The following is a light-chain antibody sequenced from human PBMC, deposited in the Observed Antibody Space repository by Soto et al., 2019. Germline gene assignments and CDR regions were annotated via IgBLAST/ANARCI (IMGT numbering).Light chain of an antibody. Sequence: EIVMTQSPATLSVSPGERATLSCRASQSVNSHLAWFQQRPGQAPRLLMFEASTRSTGVPARFSASGSGTDFTLTTSALKSDGFEVYYCQQYHIWYAFGQGTGLEIK. CDR2: EAS. J-gene: IGKJ2*01. CDR1: QSVNSH. CDR3: QQYHIWYA. V-gene: IGKV3-15*01.